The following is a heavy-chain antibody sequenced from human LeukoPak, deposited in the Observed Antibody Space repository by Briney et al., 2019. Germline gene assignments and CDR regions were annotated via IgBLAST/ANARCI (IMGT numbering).Heavy chain of an antibody. CDR2: ISSNGGST. J-gene: IGHJ4*02. CDR3: ARRASGYRQSYFDY. D-gene: IGHD3-22*01. Sequence: GGSLRLSCAASGFTFSIYAMHWVRQAPGKGLEYVSAISSNGGSTYYANSVKGRFTISRDNSKNTMYLQMGSVRAEDMAVYYCARRASGYRQSYFDYWGQGTLVTVSS. CDR1: GFTFSIYA. V-gene: IGHV3-64*01.